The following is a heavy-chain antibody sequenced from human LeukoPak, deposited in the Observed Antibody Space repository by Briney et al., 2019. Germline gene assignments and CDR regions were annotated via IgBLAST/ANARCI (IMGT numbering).Heavy chain of an antibody. V-gene: IGHV1-18*01. CDR1: GYTFTSYG. Sequence: ASVKVSCKASGYTFTSYGISWVRQAPGQGLEWMGWISAYNGNTNYAQKLQGRVTMTTDTSTSTAYMELRSLRSDDTAVYYCARGLRGSRRYYYYYMDVWGKGTTVTVSS. D-gene: IGHD3-10*01. CDR2: ISAYNGNT. J-gene: IGHJ6*03. CDR3: ARGLRGSRRYYYYYMDV.